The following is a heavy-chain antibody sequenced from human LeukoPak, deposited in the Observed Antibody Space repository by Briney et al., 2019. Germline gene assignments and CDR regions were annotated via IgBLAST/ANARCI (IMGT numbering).Heavy chain of an antibody. CDR1: GFTFSSYW. D-gene: IGHD6-6*01. CDR2: INTDGSST. V-gene: IGHV3-74*01. Sequence: GGSLRLSCAASGFTFSSYWLHWVRQAPGKGLVWVSHINTDGSSTTYADSVKGRLTISRDNAKNTLYLQMNSLRAEDTAVYYCARSGGSSSLGYWGQGTLVTVSS. J-gene: IGHJ4*02. CDR3: ARSGGSSSLGY.